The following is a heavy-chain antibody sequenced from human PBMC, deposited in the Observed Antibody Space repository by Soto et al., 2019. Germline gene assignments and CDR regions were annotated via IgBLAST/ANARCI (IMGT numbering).Heavy chain of an antibody. J-gene: IGHJ3*02. CDR1: GYTFTGYY. CDR3: ARVTAMAYDAFDI. V-gene: IGHV1-2*02. D-gene: IGHD5-18*01. Sequence: ASVKVSCKASGYTFTGYYMHWVRQAPGQGLEWMGWINPNSGGTNYAQKFQGRVTMTRNTSISTAYMELSRPRSDDTAVYYCARVTAMAYDAFDIWGPGTMVTVSS. CDR2: INPNSGGT.